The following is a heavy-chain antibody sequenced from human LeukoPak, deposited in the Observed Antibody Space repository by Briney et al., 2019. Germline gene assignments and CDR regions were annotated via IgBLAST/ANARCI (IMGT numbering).Heavy chain of an antibody. CDR3: AKDTTHYYDSSGYMSY. V-gene: IGHV3-23*01. Sequence: GGSLRLSCAASGFTFSSYAMSWVRQAPGKGLEWVSAINGSGGSTYYADSVKGRFTISRDNSKNTLYLQINSLRAEDTAVYYCAKDTTHYYDSSGYMSYWGQGTLVTVSS. D-gene: IGHD3-22*01. J-gene: IGHJ4*02. CDR2: INGSGGST. CDR1: GFTFSSYA.